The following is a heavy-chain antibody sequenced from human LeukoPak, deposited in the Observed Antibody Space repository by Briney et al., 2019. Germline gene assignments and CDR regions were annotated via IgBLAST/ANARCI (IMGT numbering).Heavy chain of an antibody. V-gene: IGHV4-4*07. Sequence: PSETLSLTCTVSGGSISNSYWSWIRQPAGKGLEWIGRIYPTDITTYNPSLKSRVTLSVDTSKNQFSLKVNFVTAADAAVYYCARGPGQLTSECFDSWGQGILVTVSS. CDR1: GGSISNSY. CDR3: ARGPGQLTSECFDS. J-gene: IGHJ5*01. CDR2: IYPTDIT. D-gene: IGHD6-13*01.